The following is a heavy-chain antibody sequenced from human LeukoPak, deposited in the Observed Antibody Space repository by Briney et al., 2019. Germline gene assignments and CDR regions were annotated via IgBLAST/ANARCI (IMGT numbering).Heavy chain of an antibody. V-gene: IGHV3-33*08. J-gene: IGHJ3*02. CDR3: AITGYTSRDAFDI. CDR2: IWYGGSNK. D-gene: IGHD6-13*01. Sequence: GRSLRLSCAASGFTFSSYGMHWVRQAPGKGLEWVAVIWYGGSNKYYADSVKGRFTISRDNSRNTLYLQMNSLRAEDTAVYYCAITGYTSRDAFDIWGQGTMVTVSS. CDR1: GFTFSSYG.